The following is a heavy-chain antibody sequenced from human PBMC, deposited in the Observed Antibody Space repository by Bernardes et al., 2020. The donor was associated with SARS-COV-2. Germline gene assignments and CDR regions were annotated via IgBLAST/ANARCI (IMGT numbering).Heavy chain of an antibody. V-gene: IGHV4-4*02. CDR3: ARVPDGAFYYGSGSYYSNWFDP. D-gene: IGHD3-10*01. J-gene: IGHJ5*02. CDR1: GGSISSSNW. Sequence: SETLSLTCAVSGGSISSSNWWSWVRQPPGKGLEWIGEIYHSGSTNYNPSLKSRVTISVDKSKNQFSLKLSSVTAADTAVYYCARVPDGAFYYGSGSYYSNWFDPWGQGTLVTVSS. CDR2: IYHSGST.